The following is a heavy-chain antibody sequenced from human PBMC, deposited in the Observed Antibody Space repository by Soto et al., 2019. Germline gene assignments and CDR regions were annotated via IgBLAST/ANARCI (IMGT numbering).Heavy chain of an antibody. J-gene: IGHJ6*04. CDR1: GYTFTSYG. D-gene: IGHD1-20*01. CDR2: ISAYNGNT. Sequence: GASVKVSCKASGYTFTSYGISWVRQAPGQGLEWMGWISAYNGNTNYAEKFQGRVSLTIDASTSTAYMELRSLTADDTARYYCAQNNIYGLALWGKGIMVTVPS. V-gene: IGHV1-18*01. CDR3: AQNNIYGLAL.